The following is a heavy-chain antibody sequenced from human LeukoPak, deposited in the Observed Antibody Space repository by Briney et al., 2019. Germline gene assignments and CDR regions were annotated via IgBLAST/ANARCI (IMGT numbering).Heavy chain of an antibody. Sequence: GGSPRLSCAVSGFTFSSYWMSWVRQAPGKGLEWVANIKEDGSDKNYVDSVKGRFTISRDNAKNSLFLQMNSLRAEDTAVYYCARSIAAAGDYWGQGTLVTVSS. CDR3: ARSIAAAGDY. CDR2: IKEDGSDK. D-gene: IGHD6-13*01. J-gene: IGHJ4*02. V-gene: IGHV3-7*03. CDR1: GFTFSSYW.